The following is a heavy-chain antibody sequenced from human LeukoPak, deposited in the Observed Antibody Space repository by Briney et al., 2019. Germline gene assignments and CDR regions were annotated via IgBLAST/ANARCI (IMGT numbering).Heavy chain of an antibody. CDR3: ARSPVEVDGFDI. Sequence: GGSLRLSRAASGFTFSSYWMYWVRQAPGKGLVWVSRINSDGSSTSYADSVKGRCSISRDNAKNTLYLQMNSLRAEDTAVYYCARSPVEVDGFDIWGQGTMVTVSS. CDR1: GFTFSSYW. D-gene: IGHD2-2*01. J-gene: IGHJ3*02. CDR2: INSDGSST. V-gene: IGHV3-74*01.